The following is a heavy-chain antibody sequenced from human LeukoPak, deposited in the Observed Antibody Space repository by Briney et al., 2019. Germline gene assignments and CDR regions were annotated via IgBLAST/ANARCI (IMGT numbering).Heavy chain of an antibody. CDR3: ARDHVDTAMAYYYYYYMDV. D-gene: IGHD5-18*01. V-gene: IGHV3-48*01. CDR2: ISSSSSTI. Sequence: PGGSLRLSCAASGFTFSSYSMNWVRQASGKGLEWASYISSSSSTIYYADSVKGRFTISRDNAKNSLYLQMNSLRAEDTAVYYCARDHVDTAMAYYYYYYMDVWGKGTTVTVSS. J-gene: IGHJ6*03. CDR1: GFTFSSYS.